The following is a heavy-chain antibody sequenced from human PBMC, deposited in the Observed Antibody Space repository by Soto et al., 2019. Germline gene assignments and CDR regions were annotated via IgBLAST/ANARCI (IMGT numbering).Heavy chain of an antibody. CDR2: IKSKTDGGTT. CDR1: GFTFSNAW. CDR3: TTDSGWPHNWLDH. Sequence: GVSLRLSCSASGFTFSNAWMSWVRQAPGKGLEWVGRIKSKTDGGTTDYAAPVKGRFTISRDDSKNTLYLQMNSLKTEDTAVYYCTTDSGWPHNWLDHCGQGTLVTVSS. V-gene: IGHV3-15*01. J-gene: IGHJ5*02. D-gene: IGHD6-19*01.